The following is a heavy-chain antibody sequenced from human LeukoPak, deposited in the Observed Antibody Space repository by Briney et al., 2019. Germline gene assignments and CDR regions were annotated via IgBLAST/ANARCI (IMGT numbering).Heavy chain of an antibody. Sequence: PGGSLRLSCAASGFTFSSYWMHWVRQAPGKGLVWVSLINRDGSTTSYADSVKGRFTISRDNAKNTLYLQMNSLRVEDTAVYYCARSALDYWGQGTLVTVSS. J-gene: IGHJ4*02. CDR1: GFTFSSYW. CDR3: ARSALDY. V-gene: IGHV3-74*01. CDR2: INRDGSTT. D-gene: IGHD3-3*02.